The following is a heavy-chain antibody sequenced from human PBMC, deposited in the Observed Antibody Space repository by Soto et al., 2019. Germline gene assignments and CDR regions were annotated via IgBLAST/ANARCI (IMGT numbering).Heavy chain of an antibody. CDR1: GGTFISYA. V-gene: IGHV1-69*06. CDR2: IIPIFGTP. J-gene: IGHJ6*02. CDR3: ARSRMTFGGVIANYGMNV. D-gene: IGHD3-16*02. Sequence: QVQLVQSGAEVKKPGSSVKVSCTASGGTFISYAFSWVRQAPGQGLEWMGGIIPIFGTPNYAQKFQGRVTITADKSTSTAYMDLSSLRSEDAAVYYCARSRMTFGGVIANYGMNVWGQGTTVTVSS.